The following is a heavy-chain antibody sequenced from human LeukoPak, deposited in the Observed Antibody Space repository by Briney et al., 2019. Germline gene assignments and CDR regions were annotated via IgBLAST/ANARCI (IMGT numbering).Heavy chain of an antibody. Sequence: PSETLSLTCTVSGGSISSSSYYWGWIRQPPGKGLEWIGSIYYSGSTYYNPSLKSRVTISVDTSKNQFSLKLSSVTAADTAVYYCARAPDYYDSSGYYYGLDYWGQGTLVTVSS. CDR1: GGSISSSSYY. CDR2: IYYSGST. V-gene: IGHV4-39*07. D-gene: IGHD3-22*01. J-gene: IGHJ4*02. CDR3: ARAPDYYDSSGYYYGLDY.